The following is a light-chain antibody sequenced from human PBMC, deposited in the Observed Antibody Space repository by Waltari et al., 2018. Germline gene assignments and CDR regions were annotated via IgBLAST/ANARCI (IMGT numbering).Light chain of an antibody. Sequence: QSALTQPASVSGSPGQSFTLSCTGPRRDAGYHQYVPSYQQRPGKVPKLMMYEVSNRPSGVSDRFSGSKSGNTASLTISGLQAEDEADYYCCSFTSSSTYVFGTGTKVTVL. CDR3: CSFTSSSTYV. V-gene: IGLV2-14*01. CDR1: RRDAGYHQY. J-gene: IGLJ1*01. CDR2: EVS.